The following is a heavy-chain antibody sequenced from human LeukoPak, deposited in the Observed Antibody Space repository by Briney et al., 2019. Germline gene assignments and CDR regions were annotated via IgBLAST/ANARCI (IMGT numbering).Heavy chain of an antibody. CDR1: GFTFSSYA. CDR3: ASIAARPYGMDV. V-gene: IGHV3-30-3*01. CDR2: ISYDGSNK. J-gene: IGHJ6*02. Sequence: GGSLRLSCAASGFTFSSYAMHWVRQAPGKGLEWVAVISYDGSNKYYADSVKGRFTISRDNSKNTLYLQMNSLRAEDTAVYYCASIAARPYGMDVWGQGTTVTVAS. D-gene: IGHD6-6*01.